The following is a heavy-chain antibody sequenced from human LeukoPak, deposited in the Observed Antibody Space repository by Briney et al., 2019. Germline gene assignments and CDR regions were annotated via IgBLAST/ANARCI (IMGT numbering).Heavy chain of an antibody. CDR2: IYYSGST. Sequence: SETLSLTCTVSGGSISSSSYYWGWIRQPPGKGLEWIGSIYYSGSTYYNPSLKSRVTISVDTSKNQFSLKLSSVTAADTAVYYCARVFLSGSYFEGYYFDYWGQGTLVTVSS. J-gene: IGHJ4*02. D-gene: IGHD1-26*01. CDR1: GGSISSSSYY. CDR3: ARVFLSGSYFEGYYFDY. V-gene: IGHV4-39*07.